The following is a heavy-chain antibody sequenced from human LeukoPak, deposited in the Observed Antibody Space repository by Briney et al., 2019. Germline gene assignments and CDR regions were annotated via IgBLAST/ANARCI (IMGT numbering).Heavy chain of an antibody. CDR1: GYTFTSYY. D-gene: IGHD3-10*01. J-gene: IGHJ4*02. V-gene: IGHV1-46*01. CDR3: ARNADSGFDF. CDR2: VNPSGGST. Sequence: GASVKVSCKASGYTFTSYYMHWVRQAPGQGLEWMGFVNPSGGSTSYAQKFQGRITMTRDTSTSTVYMELSSLRPEDTAVYYCARNADSGFDFWGQGTLVTVSS.